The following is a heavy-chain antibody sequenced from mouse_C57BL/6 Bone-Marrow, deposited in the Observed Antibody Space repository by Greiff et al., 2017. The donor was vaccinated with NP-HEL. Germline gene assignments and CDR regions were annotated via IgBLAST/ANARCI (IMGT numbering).Heavy chain of an antibody. CDR2: IDPSDSYT. CDR1: GYTFTSYW. Sequence: QVQLQQPGAELVKPGASVKLSCKASGYTFTSYWMQWVKQRPGQGLEWIGEIDPSDSYTNYNQKFKGKATLTVDTYSSTAYMQLSSLTSEDSAVYYCARELRLRPWFAYWGQETLVTVSA. D-gene: IGHD2-4*01. J-gene: IGHJ3*01. V-gene: IGHV1-50*01. CDR3: ARELRLRPWFAY.